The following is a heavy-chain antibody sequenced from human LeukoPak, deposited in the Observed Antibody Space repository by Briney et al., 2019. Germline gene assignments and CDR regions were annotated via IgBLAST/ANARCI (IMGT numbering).Heavy chain of an antibody. CDR2: IYHSGRT. Sequence: SETLSLTCGVSGYSISSGYYWGWIRQPPGKGLEGIGRIYHSGRTYYNPSLKSRVTISVDTSKTQFSLKLASVTAADPAVYYCAAEVGQWLVRTWGQGTLVTVSS. CDR1: GYSISSGYY. V-gene: IGHV4-38-2*01. J-gene: IGHJ4*02. D-gene: IGHD6-19*01. CDR3: AAEVGQWLVRT.